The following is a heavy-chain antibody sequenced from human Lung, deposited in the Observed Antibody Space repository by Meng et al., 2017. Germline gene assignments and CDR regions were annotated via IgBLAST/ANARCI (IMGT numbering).Heavy chain of an antibody. V-gene: IGHV4-34*01. Sequence: QVVLQQWGAGLLKPSGTLSLTCGVSGGSFSDYCWSWIRQPPGKGLEWIGEINHSGSTNYNPSLESRATISVDTSQNNLSLKLSSVTAADSAVYYCARGPTTMAHDFDYWGQGTLVTVSS. CDR3: ARGPTTMAHDFDY. J-gene: IGHJ4*02. CDR2: INHSGST. D-gene: IGHD4-11*01. CDR1: GGSFSDYC.